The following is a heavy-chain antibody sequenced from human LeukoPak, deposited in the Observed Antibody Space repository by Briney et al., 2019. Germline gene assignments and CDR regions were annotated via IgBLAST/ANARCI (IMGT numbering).Heavy chain of an antibody. CDR3: AREDVEMATINY. CDR2: IIPIFGTA. D-gene: IGHD5-24*01. CDR1: GYTFTSYA. J-gene: IGHJ4*02. V-gene: IGHV1-69*05. Sequence: SVKVSCKASGYTFTSYAISWVRQAPGQGLEWMGGIIPIFGTANYAQKFQGRVTVTTDESTSTAYMELSSLRSEDTAVYYCAREDVEMATINYWGQGTLVTVSS.